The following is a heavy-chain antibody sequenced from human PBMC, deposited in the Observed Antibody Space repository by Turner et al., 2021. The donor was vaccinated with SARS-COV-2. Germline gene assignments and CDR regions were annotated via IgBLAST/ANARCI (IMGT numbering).Heavy chain of an antibody. CDR2: IDPEDGET. Sequence: VHLFLSGAEVKKPGASVKVSCKVSGYTLIELSMHWVRQAPGKGLEWMGGIDPEDGETIYAQKFQGRVNMTEETSKDKAYMELSSRRSEDTAVYYCATDYAIVEATLLDYWGQGTLVTVSS. D-gene: IGHD1-26*01. CDR1: GYTLIELS. V-gene: IGHV1-24*01. CDR3: ATDYAIVEATLLDY. J-gene: IGHJ4*02.